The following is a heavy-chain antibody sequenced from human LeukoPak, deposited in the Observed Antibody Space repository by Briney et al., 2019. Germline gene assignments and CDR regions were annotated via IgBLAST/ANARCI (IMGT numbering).Heavy chain of an antibody. V-gene: IGHV4-39*01. CDR1: GASFSSSTYY. CDR2: IYYSGST. Sequence: SETLSLTCTVSGASFSSSTYYWGWIRQPPGKGLEWNGSIYYSGSTYYNPSLKSRVTMSVDTSKNQFSLKLSSVTAADTAVYYCARHAGGISATGTRPFDYWGQGTLVTVSS. D-gene: IGHD6-13*01. CDR3: ARHAGGISATGTRPFDY. J-gene: IGHJ4*02.